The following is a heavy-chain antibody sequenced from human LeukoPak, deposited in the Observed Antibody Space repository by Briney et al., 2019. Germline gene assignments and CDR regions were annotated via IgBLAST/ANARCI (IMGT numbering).Heavy chain of an antibody. D-gene: IGHD3-9*01. CDR1: GYTFTSYG. V-gene: IGHV1-18*01. CDR2: ISAYNGNT. J-gene: IGHJ4*02. Sequence: ASVKVSCKASGYTFTSYGISWVRQAPGQGLEWMGWISAYNGNTNYAQKLQGRVTMTTDTSTSTAYMELRSLRSDDTAVYYCAAGYYDILTGYHSYYFDYWGQGTLVTVSS. CDR3: AAGYYDILTGYHSYYFDY.